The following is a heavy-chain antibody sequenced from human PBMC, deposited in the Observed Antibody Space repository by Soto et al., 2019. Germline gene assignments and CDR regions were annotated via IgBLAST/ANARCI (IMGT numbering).Heavy chain of an antibody. CDR2: IYYSGST. CDR3: ARAPELVYLSWFDP. D-gene: IGHD1-26*01. V-gene: IGHV4-39*01. CDR1: GGSISSSSYY. Sequence: PSETLSLTCTVSGGSISSSSYYWGWIRQPPGKGLEWIGSIYYSGSTYYNPSLKSRVTISVDTSKNQFSLKLSSVTAADAVVYFWARAPELVYLSWFDPWGEGILVTVSS. J-gene: IGHJ5*02.